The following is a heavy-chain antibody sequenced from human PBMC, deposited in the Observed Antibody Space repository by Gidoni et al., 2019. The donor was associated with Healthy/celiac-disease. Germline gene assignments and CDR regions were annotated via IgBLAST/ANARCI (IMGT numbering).Heavy chain of an antibody. CDR3: ARVAATKTRWFDP. D-gene: IGHD2-15*01. J-gene: IGHJ5*02. Sequence: EVQLVESGGGLVMHGGSLRLFCAASGFTFSSYSMNWVRQAPGKGLEWVSSISSSSSYIYYADSVKCRFTISRDNAKNSLYLQMNSLRAEGTAVYYCARVAATKTRWFDPWGQGTLVTVSS. CDR1: GFTFSSYS. V-gene: IGHV3-21*01. CDR2: ISSSSSYI.